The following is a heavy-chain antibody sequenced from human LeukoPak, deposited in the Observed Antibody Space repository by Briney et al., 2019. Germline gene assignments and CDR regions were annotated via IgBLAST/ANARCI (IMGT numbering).Heavy chain of an antibody. D-gene: IGHD2-15*01. CDR3: ARDDSPQYY. Sequence: GGSLRLSCAASGFTFTGYWMNWVRQAPGKGLEWVANIKQDGSEKYYVDSVKGRFTISRDNAKNSLYLQMNSLRAEDTAVYYCARDDSPQYYWGQGTLVSVTS. CDR1: GFTFTGYW. J-gene: IGHJ4*02. V-gene: IGHV3-7*05. CDR2: IKQDGSEK.